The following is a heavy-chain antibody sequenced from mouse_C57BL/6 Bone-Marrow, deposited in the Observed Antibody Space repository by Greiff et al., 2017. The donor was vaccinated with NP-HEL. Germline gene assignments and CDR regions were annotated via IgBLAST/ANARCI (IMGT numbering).Heavy chain of an antibody. CDR2: ISGGGGNT. D-gene: IGHD2-1*01. CDR1: GFTFSSYT. Sequence: EVQVQQSGAGLVKPGASLKLSCAASGFTFSSYTMSWVRQTPGKRLEWVGTISGGGGNTNYPDSVKGRSTMTRDNANNTLYLQRSSLRSEDTALYYGARGRNLIYYVKFAGWGKGTMVTVSA. V-gene: IGHV5-9*04. J-gene: IGHJ3*01. CDR3: ARGRNLIYYVKFAG.